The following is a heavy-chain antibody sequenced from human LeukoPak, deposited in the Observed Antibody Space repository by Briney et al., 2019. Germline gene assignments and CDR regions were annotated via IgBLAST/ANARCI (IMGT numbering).Heavy chain of an antibody. CDR1: GGSISSYY. J-gene: IGHJ3*02. V-gene: IGHV4-59*01. CDR3: ARGVGIVVVPAAIHDAFDI. D-gene: IGHD2-2*01. Sequence: SETLSLTCTVSGGSISSYYWSWIRQPPGKGLDWIGYIYYSGSTNYNPSLKSRVTISVDTSKNQFSLKLSSVTAADTAVYYCARGVGIVVVPAAIHDAFDIWGQGTMVTVSS. CDR2: IYYSGST.